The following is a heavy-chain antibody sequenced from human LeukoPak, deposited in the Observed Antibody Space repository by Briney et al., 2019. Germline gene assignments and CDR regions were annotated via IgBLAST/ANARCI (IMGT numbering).Heavy chain of an antibody. D-gene: IGHD3-22*01. Sequence: GGSLRLSCAASGFNFSTYEMNWVRQAPGKGLEWISYITASGDTIYYADSVKGRFTISRDNSKNTLYLQMDSLRAEDTALYYCAKDGLYYDGSEHVYYFDSWGQGTLVTVSS. CDR2: ITASGDTI. V-gene: IGHV3-48*03. CDR1: GFNFSTYE. J-gene: IGHJ4*02. CDR3: AKDGLYYDGSEHVYYFDS.